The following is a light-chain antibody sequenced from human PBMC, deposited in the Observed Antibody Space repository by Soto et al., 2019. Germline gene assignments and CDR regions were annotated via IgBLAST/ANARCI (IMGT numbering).Light chain of an antibody. CDR2: AAS. J-gene: IGKJ1*01. CDR3: LQAYGDSWT. Sequence: QMTQSPSSLSASVGEKIIITCRASRDVGSDVSWYQQKPGQAPKLLIYAASNLYTGVPSRFSGSRSGTEFSLTNSSMQPEDFASYYCLQAYGDSWTFGQGTKVEIE. CDR1: RDVGSD. V-gene: IGKV1-6*01.